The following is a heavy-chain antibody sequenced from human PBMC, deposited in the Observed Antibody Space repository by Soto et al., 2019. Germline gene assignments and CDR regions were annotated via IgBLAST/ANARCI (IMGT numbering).Heavy chain of an antibody. J-gene: IGHJ4*02. CDR3: GSPGHVDY. Sequence: QVQLQQWGAGLLKTSETLSLTCAVYGGSLSGYYWSWIRQPPGKGLEWIGEINQSGNTKYNPSLKSRATISVDTSKKQFSLKLSSVTAADTAVYYCGSPGHVDYWGQGTLVTVSS. CDR1: GGSLSGYY. CDR2: INQSGNT. V-gene: IGHV4-34*01.